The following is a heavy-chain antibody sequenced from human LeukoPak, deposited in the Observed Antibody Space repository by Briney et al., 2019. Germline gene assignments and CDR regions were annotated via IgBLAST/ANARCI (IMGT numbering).Heavy chain of an antibody. J-gene: IGHJ4*02. CDR2: IGTAGDT. CDR1: GFTFSSYD. V-gene: IGHV3-13*01. D-gene: IGHD3-10*01. Sequence: GGSLRLSCAASGFTFSSYDMHWVRQATGKGLEWVSAIGTAGDTYYPGSVKGRFTISRDNAKNSLYPQMSSLRAEDTAVYYCARDRFAGLPHDYWGQGTLVTVSS. CDR3: ARDRFAGLPHDY.